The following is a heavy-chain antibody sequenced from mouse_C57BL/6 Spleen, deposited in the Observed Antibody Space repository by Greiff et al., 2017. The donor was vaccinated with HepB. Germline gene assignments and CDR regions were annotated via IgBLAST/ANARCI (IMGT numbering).Heavy chain of an antibody. J-gene: IGHJ4*01. CDR1: GYAFSSYW. V-gene: IGHV1-80*01. CDR3: ARMDGVYAMDY. CDR2: IYPGDGDT. Sequence: VQLQQSGAELVKPGASVKISCKASGYAFSSYWMNWVKQRPGKGLEWIGQIYPGDGDTNYNGKFKGKATLTADKSSSTAYLQLSSLTSEDSAVYFCARMDGVYAMDYWGQGTSVTVSS.